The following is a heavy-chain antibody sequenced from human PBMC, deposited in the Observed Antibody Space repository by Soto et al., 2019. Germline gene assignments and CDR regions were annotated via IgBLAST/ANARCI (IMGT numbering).Heavy chain of an antibody. CDR3: ARGAAAGIVGWPDP. CDR2: IYYDGNT. J-gene: IGHJ5*02. V-gene: IGHV4-59*01. CDR1: GGSITSYY. D-gene: IGHD6-13*01. Sequence: SETLSLTCTVSGGSITSYYWTWIRQPPGKGLEWLGYIYYDGNTKYNPSLKSRVTIFVDTSNNQVSLRLASVTAADAAVYYCARGAAAGIVGWPDPWGQGTLVTVSS.